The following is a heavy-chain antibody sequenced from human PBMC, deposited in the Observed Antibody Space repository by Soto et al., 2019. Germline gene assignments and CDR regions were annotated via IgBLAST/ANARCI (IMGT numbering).Heavy chain of an antibody. V-gene: IGHV3-30*18. Sequence: GGSLRLSCAASGFTFSSYGMHWVRQAPGKGLEWVAVISYDGSNKYYADSVKGRFTISRDNSKNTLYLQMNSLRAEDTAVYYCAKDLYSYGYDYFDYWGQGTLVTVSS. CDR3: AKDLYSYGYDYFDY. J-gene: IGHJ4*02. CDR2: ISYDGSNK. CDR1: GFTFSSYG. D-gene: IGHD5-18*01.